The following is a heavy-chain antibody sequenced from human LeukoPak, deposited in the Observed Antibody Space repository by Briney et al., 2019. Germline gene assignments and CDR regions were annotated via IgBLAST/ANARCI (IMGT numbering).Heavy chain of an antibody. CDR2: INTDGSST. Sequence: QSGGSLRLSCAASGFTFSNHWMNWVRQAPGKGLVWVSRINTDGSSTTYADSVKGRFTISRDNAKNTLYLQMNSLRAEDTAVYYCARDITFGGAITDWGQGTLVTVSS. V-gene: IGHV3-74*01. J-gene: IGHJ4*02. CDR1: GFTFSNHW. CDR3: ARDITFGGAITD. D-gene: IGHD3-16*01.